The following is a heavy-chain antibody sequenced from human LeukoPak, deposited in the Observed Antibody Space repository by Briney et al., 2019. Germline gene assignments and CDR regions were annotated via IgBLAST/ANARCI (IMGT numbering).Heavy chain of an antibody. CDR2: IFYSGST. J-gene: IGHJ4*02. Sequence: SETLSLTCTVSGGSISSSGYYWGWIRQPPGKGLEWIGSIFYSGSTSYNPSLQGRVTISLDTSKNQFSLRLSSLTAADTAVYYCARGWELSAFDYWGQGTLVLVSS. V-gene: IGHV4-39*07. CDR3: ARGWELSAFDY. CDR1: GGSISSSGYY. D-gene: IGHD1-26*01.